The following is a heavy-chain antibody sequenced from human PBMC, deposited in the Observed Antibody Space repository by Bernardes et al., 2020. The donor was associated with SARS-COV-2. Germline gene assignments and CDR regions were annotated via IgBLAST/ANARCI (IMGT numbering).Heavy chain of an antibody. CDR2: IWFDGSTK. J-gene: IGHJ4*02. V-gene: IGHV3-33*01. CDR3: ARVYCSGGSCYGPFDY. CDR1: GFTFSSSG. D-gene: IGHD2-15*01. Sequence: GRSLRLSCAASGFTFSSSGMHWVRQAPGKGLEWVAIIWFDGSTKYYADSVKGRFTISRDNSKNTLYLQMNSLRAEDTAVYYCARVYCSGGSCYGPFDYWGQGTLVTVSS.